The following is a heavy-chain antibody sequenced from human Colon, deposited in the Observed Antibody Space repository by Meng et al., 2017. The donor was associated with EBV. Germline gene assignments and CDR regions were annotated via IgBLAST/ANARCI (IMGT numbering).Heavy chain of an antibody. Sequence: HLQLQESGPGLVKPSETLSLTCTVSCGSISSSSYYWGWIRQPPGKGLEWIGSIYYSGSTYYNPSLKSRVTISVDTSKNQFSLKLSSVTAADTAVYYCARVGQWLPIDYWGQGTLVTVSS. J-gene: IGHJ4*02. CDR1: CGSISSSSYY. V-gene: IGHV4-39*01. CDR2: IYYSGST. D-gene: IGHD6-19*01. CDR3: ARVGQWLPIDY.